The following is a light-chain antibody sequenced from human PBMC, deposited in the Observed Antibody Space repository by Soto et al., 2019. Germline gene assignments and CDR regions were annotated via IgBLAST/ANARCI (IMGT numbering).Light chain of an antibody. J-gene: IGLJ7*01. CDR1: SSNIGSNA. CDR3: AAWDDSLKGLV. CDR2: KNH. V-gene: IGLV1-44*01. Sequence: QSALTQPPSASGTPGQRVAISCSGSSSNIGSNAVNWYQQLPGAAPKLLIYKNHLRPSGVPDRFSGSKSGASASLAISGLQSEDESDYYCAAWDDSLKGLVFGGGTQLTVL.